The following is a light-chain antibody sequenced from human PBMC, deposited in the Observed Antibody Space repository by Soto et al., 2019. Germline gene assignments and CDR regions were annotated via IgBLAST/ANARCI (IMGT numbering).Light chain of an antibody. CDR3: QSYDISLSVSVV. CDR2: GNT. Sequence: QSVLTQPPSVSGAPGQRVTISCTGSSSNIGAGYDVQWYQQLPGAAPRLLIFGNTNRPSGVPDRFSGSRSGTSASLAISGLQAEDEADYYCQSYDISLSVSVVFGGGTQRTVL. J-gene: IGLJ2*01. CDR1: SSNIGAGYD. V-gene: IGLV1-40*01.